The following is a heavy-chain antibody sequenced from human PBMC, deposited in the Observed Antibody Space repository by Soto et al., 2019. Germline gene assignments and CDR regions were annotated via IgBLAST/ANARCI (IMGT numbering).Heavy chain of an antibody. CDR1: GFGFSTHA. CDR3: EKGFDYGDTKHIDH. Sequence: GGSLRLSCAASGFGFSTHALSWVRQAPGKGLEWLSSITNTGITTHYADSVKGRFTISRENSRNTLHLQMNNLRVDDTAVYYCEKGFDYGDTKHIDHWGQGXLVTVYS. CDR2: ITNTGITT. V-gene: IGHV3-23*01. D-gene: IGHD4-17*01. J-gene: IGHJ4*02.